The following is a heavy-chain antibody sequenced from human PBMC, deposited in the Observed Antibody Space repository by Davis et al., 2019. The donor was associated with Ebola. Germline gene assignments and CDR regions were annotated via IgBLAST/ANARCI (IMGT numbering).Heavy chain of an antibody. CDR2: IIPIFGTA. Sequence: SVKVSCKASGYTFTSYYMHWVRQAPGQGLEWMGGIIPIFGTANYAQKFQGRVTIIADESTSTAYMELSGLRSEDTAVYYCASNTFHCSSTSCYSLHYYYMDVWGKGTTVTVSS. J-gene: IGHJ6*03. D-gene: IGHD2-2*02. V-gene: IGHV1-69*13. CDR1: GYTFTSYY. CDR3: ASNTFHCSSTSCYSLHYYYMDV.